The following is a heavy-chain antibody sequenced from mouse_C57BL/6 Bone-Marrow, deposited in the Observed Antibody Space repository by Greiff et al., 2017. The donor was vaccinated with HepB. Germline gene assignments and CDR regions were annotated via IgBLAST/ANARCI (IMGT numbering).Heavy chain of an antibody. Sequence: EVQLVESGGGLVQPKGSLKLSCAASGFTFNTYAMHWVRQAPGKGLEWVARIRSKSSNYATYYADSVKDRFTISRDDSQSMLYLQMNNLKTEDTAMYYCVRGILLRSRDAMDYWGQGTSVTVSS. CDR1: GFTFNTYA. D-gene: IGHD1-1*01. V-gene: IGHV10-3*01. CDR2: IRSKSSNYAT. J-gene: IGHJ4*01. CDR3: VRGILLRSRDAMDY.